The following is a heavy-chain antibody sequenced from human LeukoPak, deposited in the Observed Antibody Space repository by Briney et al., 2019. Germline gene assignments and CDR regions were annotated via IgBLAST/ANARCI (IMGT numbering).Heavy chain of an antibody. CDR3: ARHRSVAGGY. CDR1: GFTLSYYW. J-gene: IGHJ4*02. V-gene: IGHV3-74*01. CDR2: INVDRSIT. Sequence: GGSLRLSCAASGFTLSYYWMHWVRQVPGKGLVLVSLINVDRSITIYADSLKGRFTISRNNTKNTVYLQMNSLSAEDTAVYFCARHRSVAGGYWGQGTLVTVSS. D-gene: IGHD6-19*01.